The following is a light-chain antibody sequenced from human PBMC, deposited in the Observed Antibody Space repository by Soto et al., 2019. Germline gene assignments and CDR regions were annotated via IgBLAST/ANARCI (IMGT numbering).Light chain of an antibody. CDR2: EVS. CDR1: STDVGDSNH. Sequence: QSALTQPASVSGSPGQSITISCTGTSTDVGDSNHVSWYQHHPGKAPKLIIYEVSYRPSGVSNRFSGSKSAYTASLTISGLQAEDEADYYCNSQTTSGIRVFGTGTKLTFL. J-gene: IGLJ1*01. CDR3: NSQTTSGIRV. V-gene: IGLV2-14*01.